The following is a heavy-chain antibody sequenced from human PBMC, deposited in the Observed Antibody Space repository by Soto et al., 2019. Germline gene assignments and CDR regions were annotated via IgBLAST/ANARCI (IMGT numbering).Heavy chain of an antibody. CDR3: AKTNRKSSGWYKPDAFDI. CDR2: ISGSGGST. D-gene: IGHD6-19*01. Sequence: GSLRLSCAASGFTFSTYAMSWVRQAPGKGLEWVSAISGSGGSTYYADSVKGRFTISRDNSKNTLYLQMNSLRAEDTAVYYCAKTNRKSSGWYKPDAFDIWGQGTMVTVSS. V-gene: IGHV3-23*01. CDR1: GFTFSTYA. J-gene: IGHJ3*02.